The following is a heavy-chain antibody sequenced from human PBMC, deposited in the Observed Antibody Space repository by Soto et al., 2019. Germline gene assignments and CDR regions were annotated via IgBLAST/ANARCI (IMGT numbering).Heavy chain of an antibody. D-gene: IGHD1-7*01. Sequence: TLSLTCTVSGGSISSSSYYWGWIRQPPGKGLEWIGSIYYSGSTYYNPSLKSRVTISVDTSRNQFSLKLSSVTAADTAVYYCASPGGWNYVWYYYGMDVWGQGTTVTVSS. V-gene: IGHV4-39*01. CDR2: IYYSGST. CDR3: ASPGGWNYVWYYYGMDV. CDR1: GGSISSSSYY. J-gene: IGHJ6*02.